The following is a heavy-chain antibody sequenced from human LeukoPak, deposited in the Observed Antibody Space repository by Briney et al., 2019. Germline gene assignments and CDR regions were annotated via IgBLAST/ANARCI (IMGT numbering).Heavy chain of an antibody. CDR2: IYYSGST. CDR3: AREITMVRGVIILYYYGMDV. J-gene: IGHJ6*02. Sequence: PSETLSLTCTVSGGSISSSSYYWGWIRQHPGKGLEWIGYIYYSGSTYYNPSLKSRVTISVDTSKNQFSLKLSSVTAADTAVYYCAREITMVRGVIILYYYGMDVWGQGTTVTVSS. V-gene: IGHV4-31*03. CDR1: GGSISSSSYY. D-gene: IGHD3-10*01.